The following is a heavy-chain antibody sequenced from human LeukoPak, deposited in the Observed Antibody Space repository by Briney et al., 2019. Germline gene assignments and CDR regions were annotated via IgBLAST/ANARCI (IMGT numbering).Heavy chain of an antibody. Sequence: GGSLRLSCAASGFTFSSYWMSWVRQAPGKGLEWVANIKQDGSEKYYVDSVKGRFTISRDNAKNSLYLQMNSLRAEDTAVYYCARGGMVRRVMGAFDIWGQGTLVTVSS. CDR1: GFTFSSYW. D-gene: IGHD3-10*01. V-gene: IGHV3-7*01. CDR2: IKQDGSEK. J-gene: IGHJ3*02. CDR3: ARGGMVRRVMGAFDI.